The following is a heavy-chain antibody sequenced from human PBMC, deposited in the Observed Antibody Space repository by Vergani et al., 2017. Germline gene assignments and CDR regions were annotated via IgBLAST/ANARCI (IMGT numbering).Heavy chain of an antibody. CDR1: GGTFSSYA. CDR2: IIPIFGTA. J-gene: IGHJ6*02. V-gene: IGHV1-69*13. CDR3: ARXIAVAGTYYYGMDV. Sequence: QVQLVQSGAEVKKPGSSVKVSCKASGGTFSSYAISWVRQAPGQGLEWMGRIIPIFGTANYAQKFQGRVTITADESTSTAYLELSSRRSEDTAVYYCARXIAVAGTYYYGMDVWGQGTTVTVSS. D-gene: IGHD6-19*01.